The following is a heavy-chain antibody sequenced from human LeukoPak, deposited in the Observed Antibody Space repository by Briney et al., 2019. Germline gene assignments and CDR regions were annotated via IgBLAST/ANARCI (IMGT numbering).Heavy chain of an antibody. CDR3: ARSEVALFGVAPNWFDP. J-gene: IGHJ5*02. Sequence: SETLSLTCTVSGDSISSGDYSWNWIRQHPGKGLEWIGYIHHSGNTFYNPSLESRVTISVATSQNLFSLKLYSMIAADAAVYYCARSEVALFGVAPNWFDPWGQGTLVTVSS. D-gene: IGHD3-3*01. CDR1: GDSISSGDYS. V-gene: IGHV4-31*03. CDR2: IHHSGNT.